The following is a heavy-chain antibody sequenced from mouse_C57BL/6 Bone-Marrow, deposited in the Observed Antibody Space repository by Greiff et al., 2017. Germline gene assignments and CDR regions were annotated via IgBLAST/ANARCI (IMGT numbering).Heavy chain of an antibody. CDR2: ISSGSSTI. J-gene: IGHJ4*01. CDR1: GFTFSDYG. Sequence: DVMLVESGGGLVKPGGSLKLSCAASGFTFSDYGMHWVRQAPEKGLEWVAYISSGSSTIYYADTVKGRFTISRDNAKNTLFLQMTSLRSEDTAMYYCARERYPHYSAIYSWGQGASVTVSS. V-gene: IGHV5-17*01. D-gene: IGHD5-1-1*01. CDR3: ARERYPHYSAIYS.